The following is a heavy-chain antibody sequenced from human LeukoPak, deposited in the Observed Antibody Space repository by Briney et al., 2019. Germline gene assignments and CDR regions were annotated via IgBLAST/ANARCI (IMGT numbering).Heavy chain of an antibody. CDR2: IIPIFGTA. Sequence: SVKVSCKASGGTFSSYAISWVRQAPGQGLEWMGGIIPIFGTANYAQKFQGRVTITADESTSAAYMELSSLRSEDTAVYYCARDGTYDSSGYLDDAFDIWGQGTMVTVSS. CDR3: ARDGTYDSSGYLDDAFDI. CDR1: GGTFSSYA. V-gene: IGHV1-69*13. D-gene: IGHD3-22*01. J-gene: IGHJ3*02.